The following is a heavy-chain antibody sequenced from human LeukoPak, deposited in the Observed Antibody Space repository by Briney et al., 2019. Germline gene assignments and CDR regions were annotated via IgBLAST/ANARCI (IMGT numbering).Heavy chain of an antibody. CDR1: GGSISSSSYY. D-gene: IGHD6-13*01. V-gene: IGHV4-39*07. CDR3: ARLNPIIAAAAFDI. CDR2: IYYSGST. J-gene: IGHJ3*02. Sequence: PSETLSLTCTVSGGSISSSSYYWGWIRQPPGKGLEWIGSIYYSGSTYYNPSLKSRVTISVDTSKNQFSLKLSSVTAADTAVYYCARLNPIIAAAAFDIWGQGTMVTVSS.